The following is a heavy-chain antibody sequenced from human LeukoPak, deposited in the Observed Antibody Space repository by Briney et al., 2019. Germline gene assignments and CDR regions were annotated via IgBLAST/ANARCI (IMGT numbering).Heavy chain of an antibody. CDR1: GFTFTTYS. CDR3: ARGHTAVTRHFDF. D-gene: IGHD4-17*01. J-gene: IGHJ4*02. Sequence: KPGGSLRLSCEASGFTFTTYSMTWVRQAPGKGLEWVSIISSGSSAIFSADALKGRFTISRDDAKNLLYLYMNSLRAEDTAVYYCARGHTAVTRHFDFWGQGTLVTVSS. V-gene: IGHV3-21*01. CDR2: ISSGSSAI.